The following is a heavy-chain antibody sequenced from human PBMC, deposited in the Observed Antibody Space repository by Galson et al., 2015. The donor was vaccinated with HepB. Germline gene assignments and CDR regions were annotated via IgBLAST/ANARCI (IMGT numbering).Heavy chain of an antibody. V-gene: IGHV3-30*01. J-gene: IGHJ3*01. CDR3: ARDQGHHLVGATDVFDV. CDR2: ISHDGNKK. Sequence: SLRLSCAASGYTFKNYPIHWVRQAPGKGLEWVAVISHDGNKKQYVDPVKGRFTISRDNSKNILYLQMNSLSAEDTAMYYCARDQGHHLVGATDVFDVWGQGTMVTVSS. CDR1: GYTFKNYP. D-gene: IGHD1-26*01.